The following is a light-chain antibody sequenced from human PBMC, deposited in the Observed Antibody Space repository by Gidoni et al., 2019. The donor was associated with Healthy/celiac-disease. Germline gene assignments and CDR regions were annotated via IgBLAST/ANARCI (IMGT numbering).Light chain of an antibody. CDR2: SNN. V-gene: IGLV1-44*01. CDR3: AAWDDSLNGVV. CDR1: SSNIGSTT. Sequence: QSVLTQPPSASGNPGQRVTIPCSGSSSNIGSTTVNWYQQLPGTAPKLLIYSNNQRPSGVPDRFSGSKSGTSASLAISGLQSEDEADYYCAAWDDSLNGVVFGGGTKLTVL. J-gene: IGLJ2*01.